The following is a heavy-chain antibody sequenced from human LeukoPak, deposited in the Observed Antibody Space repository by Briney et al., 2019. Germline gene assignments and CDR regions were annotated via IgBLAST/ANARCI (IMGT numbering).Heavy chain of an antibody. CDR3: AKLYCDFWSGYYYFDY. Sequence: SETLSLTCAVYGGSFSGYYWSWIRQPPGKGLEWIGEINHSGSTNYNPSLKSRVTISVDTSKNQFSLKLSSVTAADTAVYYCAKLYCDFWSGYYYFDYWGQGTLVTVSS. V-gene: IGHV4-34*01. D-gene: IGHD3-3*01. CDR2: INHSGST. CDR1: GGSFSGYY. J-gene: IGHJ4*02.